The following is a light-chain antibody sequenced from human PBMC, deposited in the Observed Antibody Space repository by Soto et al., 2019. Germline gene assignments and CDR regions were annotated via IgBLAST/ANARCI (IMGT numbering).Light chain of an antibody. CDR3: SSYARTITVL. CDR1: SSDVGSYNY. J-gene: IGLJ2*01. V-gene: IGLV2-14*01. Sequence: QSALTQPASVSGSPGQSITISCTGTSSDVGSYNYVSWYQQYPGKAPKLLIYDVNDRPSGVSNRFSGSKSGNTASLTISGLQTEDVADYYCSSYARTITVLFGGGTKLTVL. CDR2: DVN.